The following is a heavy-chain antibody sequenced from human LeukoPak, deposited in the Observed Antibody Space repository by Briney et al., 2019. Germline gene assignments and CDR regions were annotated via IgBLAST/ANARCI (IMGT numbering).Heavy chain of an antibody. V-gene: IGHV3-7*01. CDR3: ARDRGDYYGGNSGLFDY. CDR2: IKQDGSEK. Sequence: GGSLRLSCAASGFTFSSYWMSWVRQAPGKGLEWVANIKQDGSEKYYVDSVKGRFTISRDNAKNSLYLQMNSLRAEDTAVYYCARDRGDYYGGNSGLFDYWGQGTLVTVSS. CDR1: GFTFSSYW. D-gene: IGHD4-23*01. J-gene: IGHJ4*02.